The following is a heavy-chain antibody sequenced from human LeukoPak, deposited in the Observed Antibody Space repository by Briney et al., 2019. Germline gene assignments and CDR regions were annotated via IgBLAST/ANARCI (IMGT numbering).Heavy chain of an antibody. CDR2: IYTSGST. J-gene: IGHJ6*03. CDR1: GGSISSYY. Sequence: SETLSLTCTVSGGSISSYYWSWIRQPAGKGLEWIGRIYTSGSTNYNPSLKSRVTMSVDTSKNQFSPKLSSVTAADTAVYYCARDGYYDFWSGYNYYYYYMDVWGKGTTVTVSS. CDR3: ARDGYYDFWSGYNYYYYYMDV. D-gene: IGHD3-3*01. V-gene: IGHV4-4*07.